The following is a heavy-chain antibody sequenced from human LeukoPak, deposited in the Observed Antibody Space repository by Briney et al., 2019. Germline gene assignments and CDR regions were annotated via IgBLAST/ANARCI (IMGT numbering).Heavy chain of an antibody. CDR3: ARDRRIAVAGNNFDY. J-gene: IGHJ4*02. D-gene: IGHD6-19*01. Sequence: GGSLRLSCAASGFTFSSYAMHWVRQAPGKGLEWVAVISYDGSNKYYADSVKGRFTISRDNSKNTLYLQMNSLRAEDTAVYYCARDRRIAVAGNNFDYWGQGTLVTVSS. CDR1: GFTFSSYA. CDR2: ISYDGSNK. V-gene: IGHV3-30*04.